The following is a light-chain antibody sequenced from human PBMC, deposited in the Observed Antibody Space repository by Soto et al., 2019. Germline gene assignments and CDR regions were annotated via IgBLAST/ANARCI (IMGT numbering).Light chain of an antibody. CDR1: SSDVGAYDF. CDR3: SSYTTSRSVL. V-gene: IGLV2-14*01. CDR2: DVN. Sequence: QSALTQPASVSGSPGQSIAISCTGTSSDVGAYDFVSWYQQHPGKAPKVMIYDVNHRPSGVSDRFSGSKSGNTASLTISGLQAEDKADYFCSSYTTSRSVLFGGGTQLTVL. J-gene: IGLJ2*01.